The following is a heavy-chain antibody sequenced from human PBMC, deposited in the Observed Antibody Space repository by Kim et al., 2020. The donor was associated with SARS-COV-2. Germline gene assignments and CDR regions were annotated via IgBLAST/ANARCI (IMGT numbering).Heavy chain of an antibody. CDR1: GFTFSSYS. CDR3: ARDGGIDSSGYYYGPRPPQPI. CDR2: ISSSSSYI. J-gene: IGHJ3*02. V-gene: IGHV3-21*01. D-gene: IGHD3-22*01. Sequence: GGSLRLSCAASGFTFSSYSMNWVRQAPGKGLEWVSSISSSSSYIYYADSVKGRFTISRDNAKNSLYLQMNSLRAEDTAVYYCARDGGIDSSGYYYGPRPPQPIWGQGTMVTVSS.